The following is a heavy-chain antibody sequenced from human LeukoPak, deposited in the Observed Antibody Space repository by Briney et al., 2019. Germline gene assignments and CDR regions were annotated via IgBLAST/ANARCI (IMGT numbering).Heavy chain of an antibody. Sequence: SETLSLTCTVSGGSISSYYWSWIRQSPGKGLEGIGYIYYSGNTSYNPSLKSRVTISVDTSKNQFSLKLSPVTAADTAVYYCASLRERSYYARXXXYWGXXXLXTVSS. D-gene: IGHD1-26*01. CDR1: GGSISSYY. J-gene: IGHJ4*01. CDR3: ASLRERSYYARXXXY. V-gene: IGHV4-59*08. CDR2: IYYSGNT.